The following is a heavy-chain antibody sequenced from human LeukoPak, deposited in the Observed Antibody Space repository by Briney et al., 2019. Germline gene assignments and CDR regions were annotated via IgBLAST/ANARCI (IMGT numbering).Heavy chain of an antibody. Sequence: ASVKVSCKASGYTFTSYYMHWVRQAPGQGLEWMGIINPSGGSTSYAQKFQGRVAMTRDMSTSTVYMELSSLRSEDTAVYYCARLGEDIVVVPAARDDYFDYWAQGTLVTVSS. CDR2: INPSGGST. CDR1: GYTFTSYY. D-gene: IGHD2-2*01. V-gene: IGHV1-46*01. CDR3: ARLGEDIVVVPAARDDYFDY. J-gene: IGHJ4*02.